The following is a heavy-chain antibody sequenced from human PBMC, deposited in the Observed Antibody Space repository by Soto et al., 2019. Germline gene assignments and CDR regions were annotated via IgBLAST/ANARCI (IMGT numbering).Heavy chain of an antibody. D-gene: IGHD3-10*01. CDR2: ISAYNGNT. CDR1: GYTLTSYG. V-gene: IGHV1-18*01. J-gene: IGHJ5*02. CDR3: ARDRWFGELLVWEGNWFDP. Sequence: QVQLVQSGAEVKKPGASVKVSCKASGYTLTSYGISWVRQAPGQGLEWMGWISAYNGNTNYAQKLQGRVTMTTDTSTSTAYMELRSLRSDDTAVYYCARDRWFGELLVWEGNWFDPWGQGTLVTVST.